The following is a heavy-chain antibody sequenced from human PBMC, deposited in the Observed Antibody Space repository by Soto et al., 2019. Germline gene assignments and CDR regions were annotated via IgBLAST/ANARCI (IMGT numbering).Heavy chain of an antibody. CDR1: GGSISSGDYY. D-gene: IGHD3-22*01. J-gene: IGHJ4*02. Sequence: SETLSLTCTVSGGSISSGDYYWSWIRQPPGKGLEWIRYIYYSGSTYYNPSLKSRVTISVDTSKNQFSLKLSSVTAADTAVYYCARVRDDYYDSGIDYWGQGTLVTVSS. CDR2: IYYSGST. CDR3: ARVRDDYYDSGIDY. V-gene: IGHV4-30-4*01.